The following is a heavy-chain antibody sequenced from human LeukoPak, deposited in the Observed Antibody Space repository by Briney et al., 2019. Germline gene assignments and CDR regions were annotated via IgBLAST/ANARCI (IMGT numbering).Heavy chain of an antibody. V-gene: IGHV1-2*02. CDR1: GYTFTGYY. D-gene: IGHD5-12*01. J-gene: IGHJ4*02. CDR3: ARDGGRGYSGYVPDY. CDR2: INPNSGGT. Sequence: ASVKVSCKASGYTFTGYYMHWVRRAPGQGLEWMGWINPNSGGTNYAQKFQGRVTMTRDTSISTAYMELSRLRSDDTAVYYCARDGGRGYSGYVPDYWGQGTLVTVSS.